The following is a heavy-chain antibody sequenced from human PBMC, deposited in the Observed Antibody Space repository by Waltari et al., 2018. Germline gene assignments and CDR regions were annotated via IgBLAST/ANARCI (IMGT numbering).Heavy chain of an antibody. V-gene: IGHV3-23*03. Sequence: EVQLLESGGGLVQPGGSLRLSCAASGFTFSSYAMSWVRQAPGKGLEWVSVIYSGGSTYYADSVKGRFTISRDNSKNTLYLQMNSLRAEDTAVYYCAKLSLVGYDFSYWGQGTLVTVSS. CDR1: GFTFSSYA. CDR3: AKLSLVGYDFSY. CDR2: IYSGGST. D-gene: IGHD3-3*01. J-gene: IGHJ4*02.